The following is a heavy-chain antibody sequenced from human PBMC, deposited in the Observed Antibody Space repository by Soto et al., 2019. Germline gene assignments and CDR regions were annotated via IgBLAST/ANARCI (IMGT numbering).Heavy chain of an antibody. V-gene: IGHV5-51*01. CDR3: ARPSNNYVAH. Sequence: PGESLKISCKASAYSFSNYWIGWARQMPGKGLEWMAIINPCDSESRYSPSFQGQVTISADKSISTAYLQWNSLKASDTAMYYCARPSNNYVAHWGQGTLVTVSS. D-gene: IGHD4-4*01. J-gene: IGHJ4*02. CDR2: INPCDSES. CDR1: AYSFSNYW.